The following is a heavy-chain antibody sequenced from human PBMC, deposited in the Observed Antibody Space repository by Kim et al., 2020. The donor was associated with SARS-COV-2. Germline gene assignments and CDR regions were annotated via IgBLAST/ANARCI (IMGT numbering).Heavy chain of an antibody. V-gene: IGHV3-23*01. D-gene: IGHD3-16*01. J-gene: IGHJ4*02. Sequence: YADSVKGRFTISRDNSKNTLYLQMNSLRAEDTAVYYCAKDWGEYGDYSDYWGQGTLVTVSS. CDR3: AKDWGEYGDYSDY.